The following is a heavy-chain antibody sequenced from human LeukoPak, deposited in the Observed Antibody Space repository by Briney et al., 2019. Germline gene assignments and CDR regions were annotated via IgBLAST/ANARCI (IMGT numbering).Heavy chain of an antibody. D-gene: IGHD3-22*01. Sequence: GGSLRLSCAASGLSFSSYGMSWVRQAPGQGLEWVSTISGNGASTYYADSVKGRFTISRDNSKNTLHLQMNSLRAEDTAVYYCAKGSYYYDSSGYSPAPGDWGQGTLDTVSS. V-gene: IGHV3-23*01. CDR3: AKGSYYYDSSGYSPAPGD. CDR1: GLSFSSYG. CDR2: ISGNGAST. J-gene: IGHJ4*02.